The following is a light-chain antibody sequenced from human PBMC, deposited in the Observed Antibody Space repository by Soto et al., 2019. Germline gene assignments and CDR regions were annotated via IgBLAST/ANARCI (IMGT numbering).Light chain of an antibody. V-gene: IGKV3-20*01. Sequence: EIVLTQSPGTLSLSPGERATLSCRASQSVSKYLAWYQQKHGQAPRVLIYGASSRATGIPDRFSGSGSGTDFTLTISRLEPEDFVVYYCQHYGSSPWTFAQGTKVEIK. CDR3: QHYGSSPWT. CDR1: QSVSKY. CDR2: GAS. J-gene: IGKJ1*01.